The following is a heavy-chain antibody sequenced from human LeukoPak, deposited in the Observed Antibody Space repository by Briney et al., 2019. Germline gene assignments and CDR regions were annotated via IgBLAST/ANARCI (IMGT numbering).Heavy chain of an antibody. D-gene: IGHD3-22*01. CDR1: GGSISSSSDY. CDR2: IYHSETT. CDR3: GRPNPDSSGYYGSFDP. V-gene: IGHV4-39*01. J-gene: IGHJ5*02. Sequence: SETLSLTCSVSGGSISSSSDYRGWVRQPPGKGLEWIGSIYHSETTYYNPSFKSRVIISVDTSKNQFSLKLNSVTAADTAVYYCGRPNPDSSGYYGSFDPWGQGILVTVSS.